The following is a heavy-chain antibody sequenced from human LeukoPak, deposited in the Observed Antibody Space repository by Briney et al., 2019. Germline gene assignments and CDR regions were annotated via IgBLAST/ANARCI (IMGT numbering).Heavy chain of an antibody. CDR2: INSDGSGT. V-gene: IGHV3-74*01. Sequence: GGSLRLSCAASGFTFCYYWMYWVRQAPGKGLVWVSRINSDGSGTTYADSVKGRFTISRDNAKNTLFLQMNSLRAEDTAVYYCARSSRYCSGGNCPDPYDIWGQGTMVTVSS. CDR3: ARSSRYCSGGNCPDPYDI. D-gene: IGHD2-15*01. J-gene: IGHJ3*02. CDR1: GFTFCYYW.